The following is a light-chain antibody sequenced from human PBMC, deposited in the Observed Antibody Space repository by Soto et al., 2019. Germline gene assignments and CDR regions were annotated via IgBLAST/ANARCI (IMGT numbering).Light chain of an antibody. J-gene: IGKJ5*01. V-gene: IGKV3-11*01. CDR2: DAS. CDR3: QQRGDWPPT. Sequence: EIVLTQSPATLSLSPGERATLSCRASQSVSSYLAWYQQKPGQAPRLLIYDASNRATGIPARFSGSGSGTDFTLTISSLEPEDFAVYYCQQRGDWPPTFGQGTRLEIK. CDR1: QSVSSY.